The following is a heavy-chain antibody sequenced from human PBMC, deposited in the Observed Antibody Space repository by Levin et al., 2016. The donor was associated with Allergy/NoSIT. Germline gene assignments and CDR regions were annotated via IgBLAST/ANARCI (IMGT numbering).Heavy chain of an antibody. V-gene: IGHV6-1*01. Sequence: WIRQSPSRGLEWLGRTYYRSKWYSYYAVSVKSRITIKPDISKNQFSLQLNSVTPEDTAVYYCARGPQQLVPWGQGTLVTVSS. CDR3: ARGPQQLVP. J-gene: IGHJ5*02. D-gene: IGHD6-13*01. CDR2: TYYRSKWYS.